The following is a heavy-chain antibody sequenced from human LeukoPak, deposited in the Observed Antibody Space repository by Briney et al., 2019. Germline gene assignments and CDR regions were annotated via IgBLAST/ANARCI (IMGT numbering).Heavy chain of an antibody. D-gene: IGHD2-15*01. Sequence: GASVKVSCKVSGYTLTELSMHWVRQAPGKGLEWMGGFDPEDGETIYAQKFQGRVTMTEDTSTDTAYMELSSLRSEDTAVYYCARDYCSGGSCYYWFDPWGQGTLVTVSS. V-gene: IGHV1-24*01. CDR2: FDPEDGET. J-gene: IGHJ5*02. CDR1: GYTLTELS. CDR3: ARDYCSGGSCYYWFDP.